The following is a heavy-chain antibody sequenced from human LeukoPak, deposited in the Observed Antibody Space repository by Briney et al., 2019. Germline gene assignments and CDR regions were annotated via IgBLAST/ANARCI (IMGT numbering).Heavy chain of an antibody. CDR3: ATSSYYYDSSGYYGFDY. CDR1: GFTFSSYW. V-gene: IGHV3-74*01. J-gene: IGHJ4*02. CDR2: INSDGSST. D-gene: IGHD3-22*01. Sequence: GRSLRLSCAASGFTFSSYWMHWVRQAPGKGLVWVSRINSDGSSTSYADSVKGRFTISRDNAKNTLYLQMNSLGAEDTAVYYCATSSYYYDSSGYYGFDYWGQGTLVTVSS.